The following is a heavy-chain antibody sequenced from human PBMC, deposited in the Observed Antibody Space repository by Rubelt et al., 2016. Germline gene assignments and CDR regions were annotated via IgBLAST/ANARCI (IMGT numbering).Heavy chain of an antibody. D-gene: IGHD3-3*01. J-gene: IGHJ5*02. Sequence: QMQLVQSGAEVKKPGASVKVSCKASGYTFTSYDINWVRQATGQGLEWMGWMNPNSGNTGYAQKFQGRVTMTRNTSISPAYMELSSLRSEDTAVYYCARMVNDFWSGYHNWFDPWGQGTLVTVSS. CDR1: GYTFTSYD. V-gene: IGHV1-8*01. CDR2: MNPNSGNT. CDR3: ARMVNDFWSGYHNWFDP.